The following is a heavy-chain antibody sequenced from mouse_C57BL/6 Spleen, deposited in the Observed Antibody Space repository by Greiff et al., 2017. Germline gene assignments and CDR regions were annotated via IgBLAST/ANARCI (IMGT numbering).Heavy chain of an antibody. CDR1: GFTFSDYG. CDR3: ARDYGSSNWYFDV. D-gene: IGHD1-1*01. V-gene: IGHV5-15*01. Sequence: EVHLVESGGGLVQPGGSLKLSCAASGFTFSDYGMAWVRQAPRKGPEWVAFISNLAYSIYYADTVTGRFTISRENAKNTLYLEMSSLRSEDTAMYYCARDYGSSNWYFDVWGTGTTVTVSS. CDR2: ISNLAYSI. J-gene: IGHJ1*03.